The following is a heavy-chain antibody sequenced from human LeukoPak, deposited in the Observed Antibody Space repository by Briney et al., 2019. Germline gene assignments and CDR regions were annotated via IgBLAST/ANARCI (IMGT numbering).Heavy chain of an antibody. CDR1: GFTFSRYW. Sequence: GGSLRLSCAASGFTFSRYWMSWVRQAPGKGLEWVANIKQDGSEKDYVDSVKGRFTISRDNAKNSLYLQMNSLRAEDMALYYCAKGRIAVAGRLPDAFDIWGQGTMVTVSS. CDR3: AKGRIAVAGRLPDAFDI. CDR2: IKQDGSEK. D-gene: IGHD6-19*01. V-gene: IGHV3-7*03. J-gene: IGHJ3*02.